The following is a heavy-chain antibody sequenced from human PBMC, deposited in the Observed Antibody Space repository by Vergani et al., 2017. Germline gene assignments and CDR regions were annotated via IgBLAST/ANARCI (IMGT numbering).Heavy chain of an antibody. CDR3: ASRRALKVVVTSNWFDP. Sequence: QVQLQQWGAGLLKPSETLSLTCAVYGGYFSGYYWSWIRQPPGKGLEWIGEINHSGSTNYNPSLKSRVTISVDTYKNQFSLKLSSVTAADTAVYYCASRRALKVVVTSNWFDPWDQGTLVTVSS. J-gene: IGHJ5*02. V-gene: IGHV4-34*01. CDR1: GGYFSGYY. CDR2: INHSGST. D-gene: IGHD3-22*01.